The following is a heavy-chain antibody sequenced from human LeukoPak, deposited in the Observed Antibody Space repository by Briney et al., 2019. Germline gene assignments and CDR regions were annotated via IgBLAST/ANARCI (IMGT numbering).Heavy chain of an antibody. V-gene: IGHV4-4*07. CDR3: ARVPKLEPYYDISKGWFDP. CDR1: GGSISSYY. Sequence: SETLSLTCTVSGGSISSYYWSWIRQPAGKGLEWIGRIYTSGSTNYNPSLKSRVTMSVDTSKNQFSLKLSSVTAADTAVYYCARVPKLEPYYDISKGWFDPWGQGTLVTVSS. J-gene: IGHJ5*02. CDR2: IYTSGST. D-gene: IGHD3-9*01.